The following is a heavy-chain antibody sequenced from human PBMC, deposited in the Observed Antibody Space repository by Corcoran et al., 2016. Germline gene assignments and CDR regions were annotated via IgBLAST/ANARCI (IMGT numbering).Heavy chain of an antibody. V-gene: IGHV3-30*03. J-gene: IGHJ4*02. Sequence: QVQLVESGGGVVQPGRSLRLSCAASGFTFSSYGMHWVRQAPGKGLEWVAVISYDGSNKYYADSVKGRFTISRDNSKNTLYLQMNSLRAEDTAVYYCASGGGRWLQPLDYWGQGTLVTVSS. CDR3: ASGGGRWLQPLDY. CDR2: ISYDGSNK. CDR1: GFTFSSYG. D-gene: IGHD3-16*01.